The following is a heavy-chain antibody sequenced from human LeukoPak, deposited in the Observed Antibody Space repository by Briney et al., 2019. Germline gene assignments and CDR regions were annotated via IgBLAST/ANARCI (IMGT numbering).Heavy chain of an antibody. CDR3: ARAVEDVLLWFGAAFDI. J-gene: IGHJ3*02. Sequence: GGSLRLSCAASGFTFSSCGMHWVRQAPGKGLEWVAFIRYDGSNKYYADSVKGRFTISRDNSKNTLYLQMNSLRAEDTAVYYCARAVEDVLLWFGAAFDIWGQGTMVTGSS. CDR1: GFTFSSCG. V-gene: IGHV3-30*02. D-gene: IGHD3-10*01. CDR2: IRYDGSNK.